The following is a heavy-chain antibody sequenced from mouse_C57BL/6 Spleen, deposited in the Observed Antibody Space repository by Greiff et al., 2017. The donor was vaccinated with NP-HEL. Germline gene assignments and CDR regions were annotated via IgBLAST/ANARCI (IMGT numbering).Heavy chain of an antibody. CDR2: IDPSDSYT. CDR3: ARKAITTVVATDFDY. V-gene: IGHV1-50*01. D-gene: IGHD1-1*01. J-gene: IGHJ2*01. Sequence: WVKQRPGQGLEWIGEIDPSDSYTNYNQKFKGKATLTVDTSSSTAYMQLSSLTSEDSAVYYCARKAITTVVATDFDYWGQGTTLTVSS.